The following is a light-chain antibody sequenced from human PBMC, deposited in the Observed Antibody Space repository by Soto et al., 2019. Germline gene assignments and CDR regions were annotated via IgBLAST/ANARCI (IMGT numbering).Light chain of an antibody. CDR1: QSVSSN. CDR2: GAS. V-gene: IGKV3-15*01. Sequence: EIVMTQSPATLSVSPGERATLSCRASQSVSSNLAWSQQKPGQAPRLLIYGASTRATGIPARFSGSGSGTEFTLTISSLQFEDFAVYYCQQYNNWPQTFGQGTKVEIK. J-gene: IGKJ1*01. CDR3: QQYNNWPQT.